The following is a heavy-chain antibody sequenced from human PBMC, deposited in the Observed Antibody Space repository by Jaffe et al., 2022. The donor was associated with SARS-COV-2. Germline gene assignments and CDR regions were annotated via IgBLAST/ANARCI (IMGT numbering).Heavy chain of an antibody. D-gene: IGHD3-22*01. CDR1: GGSVNSDSYY. CDR3: ARVPYYYDSSGYYNSNWFDP. Sequence: QVQLQESGPGLVKPSETLSLTCTVSGGSVNSDSYYWNWIRQPPGKGLEWIGFIYYTGGTNYNPSLKSRVTILVDTSKNQFSLKLSSVTAADTAVYYCARVPYYYDSSGYYNSNWFDPWGQGTLVTVSS. J-gene: IGHJ5*02. CDR2: IYYTGGT. V-gene: IGHV4-61*01.